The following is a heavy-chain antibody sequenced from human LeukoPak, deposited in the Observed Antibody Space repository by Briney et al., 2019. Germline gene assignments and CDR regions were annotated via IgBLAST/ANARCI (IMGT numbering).Heavy chain of an antibody. D-gene: IGHD2-15*01. CDR2: IRSKAYGGTT. CDR3: TRDYIYCSGGSCPIDY. J-gene: IGHJ4*02. CDR1: GFTFGDYA. Sequence: GGSLRLSCTASGFTFGDYAMSWFRQAPGKGLEWVGFIRSKAYGGTTEYAASVKGRFTISRDDSKSIAYLQMNSLKTEDTAVYYCTRDYIYCSGGSCPIDYWGQGTLVTVSS. V-gene: IGHV3-49*03.